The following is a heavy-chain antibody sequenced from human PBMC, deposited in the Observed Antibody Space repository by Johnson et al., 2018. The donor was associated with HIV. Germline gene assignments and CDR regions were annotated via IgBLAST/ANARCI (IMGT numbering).Heavy chain of an antibody. Sequence: VQLVESGGDLVQPGGSLRLSCAASGFTFDDYGMSWVRQAPGKGLEWVGRLKSKVDGGTTDYAAPVKDRFTISRDDSKNTLYLQMSSLRTEDAAVYYCTTEGDAFDIWGQGTMVTVSS. V-gene: IGHV3-15*01. CDR2: LKSKVDGGTT. CDR1: GFTFDDYG. J-gene: IGHJ3*02. CDR3: TTEGDAFDI.